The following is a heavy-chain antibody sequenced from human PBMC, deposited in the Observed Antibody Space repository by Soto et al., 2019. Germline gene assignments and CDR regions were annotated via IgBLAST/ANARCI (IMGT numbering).Heavy chain of an antibody. J-gene: IGHJ6*03. CDR1: GGTFSSYT. Sequence: QVQLVQSGAEVKKPGSSVKVSCKASGGTFSSYTISWVRQAPGQGLEWMGRIIPILGIANYAQKFQGRVTITADKSTSTAYMELSSLRSEDTAVYYCARVSLGPDGTTGDSDYYYYMDVWGKGTTVTVSS. V-gene: IGHV1-69*02. CDR2: IIPILGIA. D-gene: IGHD1-1*01. CDR3: ARVSLGPDGTTGDSDYYYYMDV.